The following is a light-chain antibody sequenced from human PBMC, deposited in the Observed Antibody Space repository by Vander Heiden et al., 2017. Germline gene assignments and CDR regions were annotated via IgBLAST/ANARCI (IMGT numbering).Light chain of an antibody. CDR2: KDT. V-gene: IGLV3-27*01. J-gene: IGLJ3*02. Sequence: SYELTQPSSVSVSPGQPATITCSGDVLTKNFARWFQQTPGQATVLVIYKDTERTAGISERFSGFSSGTTVTWTIGGAQVEDEDDYYCCYAADNKMVFGGGTKMTVL. CDR1: VLTKNF. CDR3: CYAADNKMV.